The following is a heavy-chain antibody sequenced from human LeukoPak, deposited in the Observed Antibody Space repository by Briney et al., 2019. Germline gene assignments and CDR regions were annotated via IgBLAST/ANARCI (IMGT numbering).Heavy chain of an antibody. Sequence: SETLSLTCTVSGGSISSSSYYWGWIRQPPGKGLEWIGSIYYSGSTYYNPSLKSRVTISVDTSKNQFSLKLSSVTAADTAVYYCARLYYGSGSFAYYYMDVWGKGTTVTVS. V-gene: IGHV4-39*01. CDR2: IYYSGST. CDR3: ARLYYGSGSFAYYYMDV. D-gene: IGHD3-10*01. J-gene: IGHJ6*03. CDR1: GGSISSSSYY.